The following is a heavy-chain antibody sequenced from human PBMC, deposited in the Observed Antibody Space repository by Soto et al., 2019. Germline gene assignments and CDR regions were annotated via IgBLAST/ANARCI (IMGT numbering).Heavy chain of an antibody. V-gene: IGHV4-30-4*01. CDR3: ARVRQSIFGVVIVRRGFDY. Sequence: LSLTCTVSGASISSGDYYWSWIRQPPGKGLQWIGYIYYSGSTYYDPSLRSRITISLDTSRNQFSLKLTSVTAADTAVYYCARVRQSIFGVVIVRRGFDYWGQGTLVTVSS. D-gene: IGHD3-3*01. CDR2: IYYSGST. J-gene: IGHJ4*02. CDR1: GASISSGDYY.